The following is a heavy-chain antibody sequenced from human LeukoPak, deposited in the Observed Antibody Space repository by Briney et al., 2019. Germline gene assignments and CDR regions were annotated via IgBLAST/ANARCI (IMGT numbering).Heavy chain of an antibody. V-gene: IGHV3-33*01. J-gene: IGHJ4*02. CDR3: ARVQGCSGGTCYFHY. D-gene: IGHD2-15*01. CDR2: IWNDGSNK. Sequence: GGSLRLSCAASGFTFSTYGMHWVRQAPGKGLEWVAIIWNDGSNKYYAESVKGRFTISRDNSENTLYLQMNSLRAEDTAVYYCARVQGCSGGTCYFHYWGQGTLVTVSS. CDR1: GFTFSTYG.